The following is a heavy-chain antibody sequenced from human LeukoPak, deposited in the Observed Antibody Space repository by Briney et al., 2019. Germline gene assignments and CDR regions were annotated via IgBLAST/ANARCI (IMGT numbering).Heavy chain of an antibody. CDR2: IYYSGST. CDR3: ARRKRSGCSSTSCLLNWFDP. J-gene: IGHJ5*02. V-gene: IGHV4-30-4*01. CDR1: GGSISSGDYY. D-gene: IGHD2-2*01. Sequence: SQTLSLTCTVSGGSISSGDYYWSWIRQPPGKGLEWIVYIYYSGSTNYNPYLKSRVTISVYTAKNHFSLKLSSVTAADTAVYYCARRKRSGCSSTSCLLNWFDPWGQGTLVTVSS.